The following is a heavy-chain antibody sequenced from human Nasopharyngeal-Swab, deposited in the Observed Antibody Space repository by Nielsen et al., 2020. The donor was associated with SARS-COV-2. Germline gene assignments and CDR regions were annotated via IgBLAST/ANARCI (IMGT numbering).Heavy chain of an antibody. CDR1: GFTVSSNY. Sequence: GESLKISCAASGFTVSSNYMSWVRQAPGKGLEWVSVIYSGGSTYYADSVKGRFTISRDNSKNTLYLQMNSLRAEDTAVYYCAREANYYDSSGYYSKYYYYYMDVWGKGTTVTVSS. D-gene: IGHD3-22*01. J-gene: IGHJ6*03. CDR3: AREANYYDSSGYYSKYYYYYMDV. CDR2: IYSGGST. V-gene: IGHV3-66*01.